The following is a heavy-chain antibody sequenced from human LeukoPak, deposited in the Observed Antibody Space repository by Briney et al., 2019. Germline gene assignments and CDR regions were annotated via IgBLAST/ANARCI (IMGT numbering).Heavy chain of an antibody. J-gene: IGHJ4*02. CDR3: LREESGGYFDY. V-gene: IGHV1-46*01. CDR2: IAPSVDTT. Sequence: PGGSLRLSCKASGFTFTNYLLHWVRQAPGQGLEWVGRIAPSVDTTNYARKFRDRVTMTRDTSTSTVYMELGSLRSEDTAVYYCLREESGGYFDYWGQGTLVSVSS. CDR1: GFTFTNYL. D-gene: IGHD2-8*02.